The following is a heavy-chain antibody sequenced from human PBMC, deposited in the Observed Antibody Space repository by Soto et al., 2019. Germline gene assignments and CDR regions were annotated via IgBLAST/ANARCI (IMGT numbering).Heavy chain of an antibody. D-gene: IGHD2-2*01. CDR2: IIPIFGTA. Sequence: SVKVSCKASGGTFSSYAISWVRQAPGQGLEWMGGIIPIFGTANYAQKFQGRVTITADESTSTAYMELSSLRSEDTAVYYCARDLLPAAPNDAFDIWGQGTMVTVSS. CDR3: ARDLLPAAPNDAFDI. CDR1: GGTFSSYA. J-gene: IGHJ3*02. V-gene: IGHV1-69*13.